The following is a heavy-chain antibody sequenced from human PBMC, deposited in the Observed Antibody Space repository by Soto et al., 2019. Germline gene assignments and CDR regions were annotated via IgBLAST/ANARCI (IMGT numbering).Heavy chain of an antibody. CDR3: AKDRTFGPPLVRFDS. CDR1: GFTFSSYG. D-gene: IGHD6-6*01. V-gene: IGHV3-33*06. J-gene: IGHJ4*02. CDR2: IWYDGSNK. Sequence: GGSLRLSCAASGFTFSSYGMHWVRQAPGKGLEWVAVIWYDGSNKYYADSVKGRFTISRDNSKNTLYLQMNSLRVEDTAVYYCAKDRTFGPPLVRFDSWGQGTLVTVSS.